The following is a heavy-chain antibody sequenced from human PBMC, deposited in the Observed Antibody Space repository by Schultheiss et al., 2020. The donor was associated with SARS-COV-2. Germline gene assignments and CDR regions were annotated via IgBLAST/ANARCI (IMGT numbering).Heavy chain of an antibody. Sequence: GESLKISCAASGFTFSSYAMHWVRQAPGKGLEWVAVISYDGSNKYYADSVKGRFTISRDNSKNTLYLQMNSLRAEDTAVYYCARSPRDYYGSGSYYQYYFDYWGQGTLVTVSS. CDR2: ISYDGSNK. CDR1: GFTFSSYA. CDR3: ARSPRDYYGSGSYYQYYFDY. D-gene: IGHD3-10*01. J-gene: IGHJ4*02. V-gene: IGHV3-30-3*01.